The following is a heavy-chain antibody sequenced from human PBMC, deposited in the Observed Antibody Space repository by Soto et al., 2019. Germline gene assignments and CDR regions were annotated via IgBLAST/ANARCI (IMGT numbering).Heavy chain of an antibody. J-gene: IGHJ6*02. V-gene: IGHV1-46*01. CDR3: ARGISTTRYYYYYGMDV. D-gene: IGHD2-2*01. CDR2: INPSGGIT. CDR1: GYTLTSYY. Sequence: QVQLVQSGAEVKKPGASVKVSCKASGYTLTSYYLHWVRQAPGQGPEWMGIINPSGGITNYAQKFQDRVTMTSDTSTSTVYMELSSLRSEDTAVYYCARGISTTRYYYYYGMDVWGQGTTVTVSS.